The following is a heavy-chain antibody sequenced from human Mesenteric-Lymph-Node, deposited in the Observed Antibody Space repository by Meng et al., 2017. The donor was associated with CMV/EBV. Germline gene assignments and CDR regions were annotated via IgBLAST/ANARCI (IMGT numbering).Heavy chain of an antibody. CDR3: ARAQYYYGSGSPPSDY. CDR1: GYTFTDLD. CDR2: MSPTSGNA. D-gene: IGHD3-10*01. V-gene: IGHV1-8*01. J-gene: IGHJ4*02. Sequence: SGYTFTDLDINWVRQATGQGFEWMGWMSPTSGNAGYARKFQGRVIMTRDTSIATAYMELSSLRSDDTAVYYCARAQYYYGSGSPPSDYWGQGTLVTVSS.